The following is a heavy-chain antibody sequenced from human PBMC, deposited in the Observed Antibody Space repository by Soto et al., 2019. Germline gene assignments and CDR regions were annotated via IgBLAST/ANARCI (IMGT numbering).Heavy chain of an antibody. D-gene: IGHD3-22*01. V-gene: IGHV3-23*01. CDR2: ISGSSDST. Sequence: PGGSLRLSCAASGFTFSSYAMRWVRQAPVKGLEWVSAISGSSDSTYYADSVKGRFTISRDNAKNSLYLQMNSLRAEDTAVYYCARDQLYYNDISGRPLNAFDVWGQGTMVTVSS. CDR3: ARDQLYYNDISGRPLNAFDV. J-gene: IGHJ3*01. CDR1: GFTFSSYA.